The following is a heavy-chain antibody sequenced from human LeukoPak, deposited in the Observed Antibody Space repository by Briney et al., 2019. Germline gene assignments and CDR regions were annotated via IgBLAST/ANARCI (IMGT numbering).Heavy chain of an antibody. CDR1: EFTFCNYA. CDR3: ARSGGLQKFDY. J-gene: IGHJ4*02. D-gene: IGHD4-11*01. CDR2: ISYDGNTI. Sequence: GRSLRLSCAASEFTFCNYALHWVRQAPGKGLQWVAVISYDGNTIHYADSVKGRFIISRDTSKNTLYLQMNSLRAEDTAVYYCARSGGLQKFDYWGQGTLVTVSS. V-gene: IGHV3-30-3*01.